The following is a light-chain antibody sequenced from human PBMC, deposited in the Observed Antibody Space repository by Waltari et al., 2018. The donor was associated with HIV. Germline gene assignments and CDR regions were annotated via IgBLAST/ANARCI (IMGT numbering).Light chain of an antibody. CDR1: SSNIGQHY. Sequence: QSVLTQPPSVSAAPEQKVTISCSESSSNIGQHYVAWYQQLPGAGPKLHIYDNDKRPSVIPDRFSGSKSGTSATLGISGLQTGDEADYYCGTWDSGLSAGHVFGTGTKVTVL. J-gene: IGLJ1*01. V-gene: IGLV1-51*01. CDR3: GTWDSGLSAGHV. CDR2: DND.